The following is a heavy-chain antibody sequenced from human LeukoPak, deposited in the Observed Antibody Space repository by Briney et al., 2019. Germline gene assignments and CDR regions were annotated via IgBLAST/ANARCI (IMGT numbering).Heavy chain of an antibody. CDR2: ISWNSGSV. CDR3: ARGSLLTTID. J-gene: IGHJ4*02. Sequence: GGSLRLSCAASGFTFDDYAMHWVRHAPGKGLEWVSGISWNSGSVGYADSVKGRFTISRDNSKNTLYLQMNSLRAEDTAVYYCARGSLLTTIDWGQGTLVTVSS. CDR1: GFTFDDYA. V-gene: IGHV3-9*01. D-gene: IGHD4-17*01.